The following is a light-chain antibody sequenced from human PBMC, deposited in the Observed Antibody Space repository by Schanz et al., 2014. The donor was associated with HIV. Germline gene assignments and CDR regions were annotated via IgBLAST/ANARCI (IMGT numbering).Light chain of an antibody. CDR1: QYISSW. V-gene: IGKV1-5*03. Sequence: DIRMTQSPSTLSVSVGDRVTLTCRASQYISSWLAWYQQKPGKAPKLLIYKASSLESGVPSRFSGSGSGTHFTLTITSLQFDDFATYYCQQSYSATPYTFGQGTRLEIK. CDR2: KAS. J-gene: IGKJ2*01. CDR3: QQSYSATPYT.